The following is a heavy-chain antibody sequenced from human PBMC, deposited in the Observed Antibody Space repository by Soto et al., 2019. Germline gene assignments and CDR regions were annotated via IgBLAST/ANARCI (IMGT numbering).Heavy chain of an antibody. J-gene: IGHJ4*02. CDR2: IIPIFGTA. CDR1: GGTFSNYA. V-gene: IGHV1-69*13. Sequence: SSVKVSCMGSGGTFSNYAISWVRQAPGQGVEWVGGIIPIFGTANYAQKFQGRVTITADESTSTTYMELSSLRSEDTAVYYCASPRTRGEYCFDYWGQGTLATVSS. D-gene: IGHD2-21*01. CDR3: ASPRTRGEYCFDY.